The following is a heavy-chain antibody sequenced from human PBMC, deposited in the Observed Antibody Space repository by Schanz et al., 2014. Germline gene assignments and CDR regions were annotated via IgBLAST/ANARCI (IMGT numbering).Heavy chain of an antibody. Sequence: QVQLVQSGGEVKKPGASATVSCKASGYTFNNHGISWVRQAPGQGLEWMGWISVYHGHTNYAEKVHGRVPMTTDTATSTAYMELRSLISDDTAVYYCVRDAGWAFGDYHGMDVWGQGTSXTVSS. CDR2: ISVYHGHT. V-gene: IGHV1-18*01. J-gene: IGHJ6*02. CDR1: GYTFNNHG. D-gene: IGHD3-10*01. CDR3: VRDAGWAFGDYHGMDV.